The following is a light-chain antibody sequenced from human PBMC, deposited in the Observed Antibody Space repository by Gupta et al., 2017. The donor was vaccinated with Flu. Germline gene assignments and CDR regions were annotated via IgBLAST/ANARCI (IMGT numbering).Light chain of an antibody. CDR1: ESVRTH. J-gene: IGKJ4*01. Sequence: EIVLTQSPATLFLSPGERATLSCRASESVRTHLHWYQQKPGQAPRLLIYEISDRAAGIPTRFSGGGSGTNFTLTISNLEPEDFAFYYCQHRSIWPVSFGGGTKVEI. CDR3: QHRSIWPVS. CDR2: EIS. V-gene: IGKV3-11*01.